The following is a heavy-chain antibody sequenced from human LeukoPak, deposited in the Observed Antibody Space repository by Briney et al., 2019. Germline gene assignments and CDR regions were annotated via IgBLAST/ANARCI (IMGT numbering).Heavy chain of an antibody. V-gene: IGHV1-2*02. D-gene: IGHD6-19*01. Sequence: ASVKVSCKASGYTFTGYYMHWVRQAPGQGLEWMGWINPNSGGTNYAQKFQGRVTMTRDTSISTAYMELSRLRSDDTAVYYCAREAKSGGWQREYYFDYWGQGTLVTVSS. J-gene: IGHJ4*02. CDR2: INPNSGGT. CDR3: AREAKSGGWQREYYFDY. CDR1: GYTFTGYY.